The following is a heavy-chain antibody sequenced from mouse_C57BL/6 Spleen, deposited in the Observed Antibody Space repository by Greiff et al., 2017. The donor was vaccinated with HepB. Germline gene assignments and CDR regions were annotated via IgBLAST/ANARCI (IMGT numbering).Heavy chain of an antibody. D-gene: IGHD2-1*01. CDR1: GYTFTSYW. CDR2: IYPGSGST. CDR3: ARGGLYYGNPMDY. V-gene: IGHV1-55*01. J-gene: IGHJ4*01. Sequence: LVKPGASVKMSCKASGYTFTSYWITWVKQRPGQGLEWIGDIYPGSGSTNYNEKFKSKATLTVDTSSSTAYMQLSSLTSEDSAVYYCARGGLYYGNPMDYWGQGTSVTVSS.